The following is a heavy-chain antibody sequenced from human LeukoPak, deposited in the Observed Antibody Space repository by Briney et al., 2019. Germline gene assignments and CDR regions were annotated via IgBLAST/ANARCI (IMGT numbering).Heavy chain of an antibody. CDR3: ARAQTMVSDY. CDR1: GFTFSSFT. J-gene: IGHJ4*02. D-gene: IGHD2-8*01. Sequence: GGSLRLSCASSGFTFSSFTMNWVRQAPGRGLEWVSSITGSSTHIYYADSVKGRFTISRDNAKDSLYLQMNSLRADDTAVYYCARAQTMVSDYWGQGTLVTVSS. CDR2: ITGSSTHI. V-gene: IGHV3-21*01.